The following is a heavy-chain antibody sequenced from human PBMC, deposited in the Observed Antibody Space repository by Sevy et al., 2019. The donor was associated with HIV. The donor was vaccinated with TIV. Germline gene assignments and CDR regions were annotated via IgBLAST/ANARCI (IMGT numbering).Heavy chain of an antibody. D-gene: IGHD3-16*02. J-gene: IGHJ4*02. CDR1: GFTFSSYA. CDR3: AKTIGPMITFGGVIVMGYFDY. CDR2: ISGSGGST. V-gene: IGHV3-23*01. Sequence: GGSLRLSCAASGFTFSSYAMSWVRQAPGKGLEWVSAISGSGGSTYYADSVKCRFTISRDNSKNTLYLQMNSLRAEDTAVYYCAKTIGPMITFGGVIVMGYFDYWGQGTLVTVSS.